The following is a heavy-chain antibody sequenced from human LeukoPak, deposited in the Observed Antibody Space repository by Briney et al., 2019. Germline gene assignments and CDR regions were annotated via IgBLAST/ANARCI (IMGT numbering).Heavy chain of an antibody. CDR3: ARTRYYYNSRSYGAPYYFDY. CDR2: IYYSGST. Sequence: PSETLSLTCTVSGGSISSSSYYWAWIRQPPGKGLEWIGNIYYSGSTYYSPSLKSRVTISVDTSKNQFSLKLSSVTAADTAVYYCARTRYYYNSRSYGAPYYFDYWGQGTLVTVSS. CDR1: GGSISSSSYY. D-gene: IGHD3-10*01. J-gene: IGHJ4*02. V-gene: IGHV4-39*01.